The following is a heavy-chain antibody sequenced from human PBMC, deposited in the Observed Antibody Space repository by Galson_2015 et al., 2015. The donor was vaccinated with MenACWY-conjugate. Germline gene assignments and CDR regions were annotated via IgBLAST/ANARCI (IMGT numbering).Heavy chain of an antibody. D-gene: IGHD2-21*02. V-gene: IGHV3-9*01. CDR3: VKETGGSDFYMGPRAFDM. Sequence: YADSVKGRFTVSRDNAKNSLYLQMNSLREEDTASCYCVKETGGSDFYMGPRAFDMWGRGTLVIVSS. J-gene: IGHJ3*02.